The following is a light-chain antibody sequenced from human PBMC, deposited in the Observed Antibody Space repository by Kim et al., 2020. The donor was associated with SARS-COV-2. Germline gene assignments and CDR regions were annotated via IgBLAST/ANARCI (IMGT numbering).Light chain of an antibody. CDR1: QSISTN. CDR2: AAS. V-gene: IGKV3-15*01. CDR3: QQYNDWPV. Sequence: ETVMTQSPATLSVSPGERATFSCRASQSISTNLAWYQQKPGQAPRLLIYAASTRATGIPARFSGSGSGTVFTLTISSLQSEDFAVYYCQQYNDWPVFGQGTKLEI. J-gene: IGKJ2*01.